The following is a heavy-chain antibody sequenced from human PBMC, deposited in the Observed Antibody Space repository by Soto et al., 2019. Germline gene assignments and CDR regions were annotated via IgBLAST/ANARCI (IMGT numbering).Heavy chain of an antibody. V-gene: IGHV4-30-4*01. D-gene: IGHD3-10*01. CDR3: ARALRGSGSWGWFDP. CDR1: GGSISSGDYY. CDR2: IYYSGTT. Sequence: QVQLQESGPGLVKTSQTLSLTCTVSGGSISSGDYYWSWIRQPPGKGLEWIGYIYYSGTTYYNPSLNTQVTISVHPSKNNFSLKLTSVTAADTAVYYCARALRGSGSWGWFDPWGQGTLITVSS. J-gene: IGHJ5*02.